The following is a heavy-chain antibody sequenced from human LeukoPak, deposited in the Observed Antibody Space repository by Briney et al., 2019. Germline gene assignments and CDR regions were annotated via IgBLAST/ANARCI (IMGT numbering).Heavy chain of an antibody. Sequence: GESLKISCKGSGYSFTSYWIGWVRQMPGKGLEWMGIIYPGDSDTRYSPSFQGQVTISADKSISTAYLQWTSLKASYTAMYYCWRRFRSPNCSGGRCWVGFEPWGQGTLVTVSS. D-gene: IGHD2-15*01. CDR1: GYSFTSYW. CDR2: IYPGDSDT. J-gene: IGHJ5*02. CDR3: WRRFRSPNCSGGRCWVGFEP. V-gene: IGHV5-51*01.